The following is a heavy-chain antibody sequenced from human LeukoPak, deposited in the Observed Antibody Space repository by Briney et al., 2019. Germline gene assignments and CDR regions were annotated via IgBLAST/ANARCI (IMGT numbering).Heavy chain of an antibody. Sequence: ASVKVSCKASGYTFTSYDINWVRQATGQGLEWMGGMNPNSGNTGYAQKFQGRVTRTRNTSISTAYMELSSLRSEDPAVYYCARGSRTGFDPWGQGTLVTVSS. V-gene: IGHV1-8*01. CDR2: MNPNSGNT. CDR1: GYTFTSYD. CDR3: ARGSRTGFDP. J-gene: IGHJ5*02.